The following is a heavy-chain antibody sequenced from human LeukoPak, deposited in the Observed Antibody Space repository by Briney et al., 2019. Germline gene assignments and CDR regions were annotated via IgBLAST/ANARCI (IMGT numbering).Heavy chain of an antibody. CDR1: GITFSSYW. CDR2: ISTSSSYI. V-gene: IGHV3-21*01. J-gene: IGHJ4*02. D-gene: IGHD3-10*01. Sequence: PGGSLRLSCAASGITFSSYWMSWVRQAPGKGLEWVSSISTSSSYIYYADSVKGRFTISRDNAKNSLYLQMNSLRAEDTAVYYCARGLWFGELGYDYWGQGTLVTVSS. CDR3: ARGLWFGELGYDY.